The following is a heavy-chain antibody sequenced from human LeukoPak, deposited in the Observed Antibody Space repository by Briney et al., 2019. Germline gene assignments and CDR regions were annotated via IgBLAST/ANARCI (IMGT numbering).Heavy chain of an antibody. Sequence: VASVKVSCKASGYTFTSYYMHWVRQAPGQGLEWMGIINPSGGSASYAQKFQGRVTMTRDTSTSTVYMELSSLRSEDTAAYYCARDGGGSYFWFDPWGQGTLVTVSS. CDR1: GYTFTSYY. V-gene: IGHV1-46*01. D-gene: IGHD1-26*01. CDR3: ARDGGGSYFWFDP. J-gene: IGHJ5*02. CDR2: INPSGGSA.